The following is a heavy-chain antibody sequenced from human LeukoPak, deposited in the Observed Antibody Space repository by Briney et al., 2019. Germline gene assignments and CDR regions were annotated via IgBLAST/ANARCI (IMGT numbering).Heavy chain of an antibody. D-gene: IGHD5-12*01. Sequence: PSETLSLTRAVYGGSFSGDYGSWIRQPPGTGLEGIREMNHSRSTNDNPSLKSRVTKSVDTYKNQFSLKPSSATAADTAVYYCARGPEYSGYALDYWGQGTLVTVPS. J-gene: IGHJ4*02. CDR1: GGSFSGDY. CDR3: ARGPEYSGYALDY. V-gene: IGHV4-34*01. CDR2: MNHSRST.